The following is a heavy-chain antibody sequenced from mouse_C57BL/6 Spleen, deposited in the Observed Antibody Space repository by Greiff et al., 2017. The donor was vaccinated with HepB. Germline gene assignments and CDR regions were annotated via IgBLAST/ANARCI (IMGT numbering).Heavy chain of an antibody. Sequence: QVQLQQSGAELARPGASVKLSCKASGYTFTSYGISWVKQRTGQGLEWIGEIYPRSGNTYYNEKFKGKATLTADKPSSTAYMELRSLTSEDSAVYFCARRFTTVGDYAMDYWGQGTSVTVSS. CDR3: ARRFTTVGDYAMDY. D-gene: IGHD1-1*01. J-gene: IGHJ4*01. CDR1: GYTFTSYG. CDR2: IYPRSGNT. V-gene: IGHV1-81*01.